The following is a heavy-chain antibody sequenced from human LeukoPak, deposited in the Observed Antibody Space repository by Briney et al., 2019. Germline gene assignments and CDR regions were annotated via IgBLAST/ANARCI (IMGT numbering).Heavy chain of an antibody. J-gene: IGHJ5*02. CDR2: ISADNGNT. Sequence: ASVKVSCKASGYMLTSYSISWVRQAPGQGLEWMGWISADNGNTKYVQKLQGRVTMITDTSTSTAYMELRSLRSDGTAVYYCAIVDHDYGDYWFDPRGQGTLVTVSS. CDR3: AIVDHDYGDYWFDP. D-gene: IGHD4-17*01. V-gene: IGHV1-18*01. CDR1: GYMLTSYS.